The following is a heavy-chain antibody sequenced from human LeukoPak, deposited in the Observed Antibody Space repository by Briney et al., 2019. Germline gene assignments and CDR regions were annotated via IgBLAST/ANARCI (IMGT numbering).Heavy chain of an antibody. CDR1: GFTSHKYA. J-gene: IGHJ6*02. CDR3: AKGFGSGNYYYGMDV. D-gene: IGHD3-10*01. Sequence: GRTLRLSCAASGFTSHKYAIPSGPQAPGPGLKCFSLCSGDGITTYIAYSVKCRFTISRDNSKSSMFLQMNRLRAEDTAVFYCAKGFGSGNYYYGMDVWGQGTTVTVSS. CDR2: CSGDGITT. V-gene: IGHV3-43*02.